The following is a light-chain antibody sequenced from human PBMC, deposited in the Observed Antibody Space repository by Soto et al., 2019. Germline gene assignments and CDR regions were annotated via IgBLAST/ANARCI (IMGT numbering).Light chain of an antibody. CDR2: EVS. J-gene: IGLJ2*01. Sequence: QSALTQPASGSGSPGQSITISCTGTSSDVGGYHYVSWYQQHPGKAPKLMIYEVSNRPSGVSNRFSGSKSGNTASLTISGLQAEDEADYYCSSYTSSSAVVFGGGTKVTVL. CDR1: SSDVGGYHY. CDR3: SSYTSSSAVV. V-gene: IGLV2-14*01.